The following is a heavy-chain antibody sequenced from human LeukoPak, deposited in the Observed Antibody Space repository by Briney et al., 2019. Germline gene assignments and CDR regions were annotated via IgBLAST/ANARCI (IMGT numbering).Heavy chain of an antibody. CDR1: GFTVSSNY. J-gene: IGHJ1*01. CDR3: AIVPAAITYFQH. CDR2: IYSGGST. Sequence: QPGGSLRLSCAASGFTVSSNYMSWVRQAPGKGLEWVSVIYSGGSTYYAASVKGRFTISRDNSKNTLYLQMNSLRAEDTAVYYCAIVPAAITYFQHWGQGTLVTVSS. D-gene: IGHD2-2*01. V-gene: IGHV3-53*01.